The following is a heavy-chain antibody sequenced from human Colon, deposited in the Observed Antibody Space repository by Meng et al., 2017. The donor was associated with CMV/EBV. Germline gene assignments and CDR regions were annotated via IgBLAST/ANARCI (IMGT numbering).Heavy chain of an antibody. CDR1: IRNSSSY. D-gene: IGHD1-1*01. V-gene: IGHV4-39*01. Sequence: IRNSSSYWGWIRQNPRKGLEWIANIYNTGIAYYNPYLRSRVALSVDRSKNQFSLRLTSVTDADTAIYHCARQGTVVEAGTRASYFDYWGQGALVTVSS. J-gene: IGHJ4*02. CDR2: IYNTGIA. CDR3: ARQGTVVEAGTRASYFDY.